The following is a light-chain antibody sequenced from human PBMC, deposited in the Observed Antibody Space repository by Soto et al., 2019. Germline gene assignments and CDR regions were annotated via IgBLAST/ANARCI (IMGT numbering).Light chain of an antibody. CDR3: QQYDSYPVT. CDR2: DAS. Sequence: DIQMTQSPSTLFASVGDRVTITCRASQSISNWLAWYQQKPGKAPKFLIYDASSLESGVPSRFSGSGSGTEFTLTIGSLQPDDFATYYCQQYDSYPVTFGQGTKLEIK. CDR1: QSISNW. J-gene: IGKJ2*01. V-gene: IGKV1-5*01.